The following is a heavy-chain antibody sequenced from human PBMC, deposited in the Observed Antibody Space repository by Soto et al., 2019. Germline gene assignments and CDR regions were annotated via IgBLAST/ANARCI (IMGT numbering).Heavy chain of an antibody. CDR2: ISWNSGTI. CDR1: GFTFDDYA. D-gene: IGHD3-3*01. V-gene: IGHV3-9*01. J-gene: IGHJ6*02. Sequence: EVQLVESGGGLVQPGRSLRLSCAASGFTFDDYAMHWVRQPPGKGLEWVSRISWNSGTIGYADSVKGRFTISRDNAKNSVHLQMNSLTVEDTALYYCAKETLTYKDFWSGYWGGMDVWGQGTTVTVSS. CDR3: AKETLTYKDFWSGYWGGMDV.